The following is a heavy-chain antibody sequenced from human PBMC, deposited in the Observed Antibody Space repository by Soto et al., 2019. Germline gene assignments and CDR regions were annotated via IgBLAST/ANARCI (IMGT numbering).Heavy chain of an antibody. CDR3: ARGLSGPLAARPERGSDY. CDR2: INHSGST. Sequence: SETLSLTCAVYGGSFSGYYWSWIRQPPGKGLEWIGEINHSGSTNYNPSLKSRVTISVDTSKNQFSLKLSSVTAADTAVYYCARGLSGPLAARPERGSDYWGQGTLVTVSS. V-gene: IGHV4-34*01. CDR1: GGSFSGYY. D-gene: IGHD6-6*01. J-gene: IGHJ4*02.